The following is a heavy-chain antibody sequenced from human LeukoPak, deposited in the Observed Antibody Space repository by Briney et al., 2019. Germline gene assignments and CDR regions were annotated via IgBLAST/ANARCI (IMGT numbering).Heavy chain of an antibody. Sequence: ASVKVSCTASGYTFTGYYMHWVRQAPGQGLEWMGWINPNSGGTNYAQKFQGRVTMTRDTSISTAYMELSRLRSDDTAIYYCARDSGYYDSSGYYSPDYYFDYWGQGTLVTVSS. CDR3: ARDSGYYDSSGYYSPDYYFDY. V-gene: IGHV1-2*02. CDR2: INPNSGGT. J-gene: IGHJ4*02. D-gene: IGHD3-22*01. CDR1: GYTFTGYY.